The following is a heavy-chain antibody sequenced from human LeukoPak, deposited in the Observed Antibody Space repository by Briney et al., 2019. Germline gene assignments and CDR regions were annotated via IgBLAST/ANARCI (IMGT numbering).Heavy chain of an antibody. CDR1: GFTFRSYA. CDR2: ISVSGGST. CDR3: ANDNDYGDY. Sequence: PGGSLRLSCAASGFTFRSYAVRWVRRATGKGLEWVSAISVSGGSTYYADSVKGRFTISRDNSKNTLYLQMNSLRAEDTAVYYCANDNDYGDYWGQGTLVTVSS. V-gene: IGHV3-23*01. J-gene: IGHJ4*02.